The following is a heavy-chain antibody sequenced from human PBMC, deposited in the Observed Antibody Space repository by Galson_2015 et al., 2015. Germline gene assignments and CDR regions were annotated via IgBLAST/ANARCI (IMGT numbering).Heavy chain of an antibody. D-gene: IGHD1-26*01. V-gene: IGHV3-23*01. CDR3: ARRSSYYHDY. CDR2: ITKDDGDT. Sequence: SLRLSCAASGFTFSNYAMSWVRQAPGKGLEWVSSITKDDGDTYYADSVKGRFTISRDTPKNTLYLQMNSLRVEDTAIYYCARRSSYYHDYWGQGTLVTVSS. J-gene: IGHJ4*02. CDR1: GFTFSNYA.